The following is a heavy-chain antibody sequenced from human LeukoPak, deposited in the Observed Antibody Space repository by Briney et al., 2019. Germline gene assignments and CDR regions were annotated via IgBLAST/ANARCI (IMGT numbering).Heavy chain of an antibody. Sequence: ASVKVSCKASGYTFTGYWMHWVRQAPGQGLEWMGWINPNSGDTNYGQKFQGRVTMTRDTSISTAYMELSRLRSDDTAVYYCARDGVGYYDSSGYYYFQHWGQGTLVTVSS. CDR3: ARDGVGYYDSSGYYYFQH. D-gene: IGHD3-22*01. CDR1: GYTFTGYW. J-gene: IGHJ1*01. V-gene: IGHV1-2*02. CDR2: INPNSGDT.